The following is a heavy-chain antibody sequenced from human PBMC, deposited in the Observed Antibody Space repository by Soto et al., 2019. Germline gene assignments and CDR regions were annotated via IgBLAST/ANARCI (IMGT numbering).Heavy chain of an antibody. Sequence: QVQLVQSGAEVKKPGSSVKFSCKASGGSLSNSGISWVRQAPGQGLEWMGASIPVFGTPNYAQKFQDSVTITADDSTTTVYMEVRSLTSEDTAVYYCERGDATKIVVTTYYAMDVWGQGTTVTVSS. CDR2: SIPVFGTP. V-gene: IGHV1-69*12. CDR3: ERGDATKIVVTTYYAMDV. D-gene: IGHD3-22*01. CDR1: GGSLSNSG. J-gene: IGHJ6*02.